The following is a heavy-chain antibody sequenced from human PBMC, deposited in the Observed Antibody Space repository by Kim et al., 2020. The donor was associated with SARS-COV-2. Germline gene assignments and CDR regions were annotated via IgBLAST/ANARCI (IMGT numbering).Heavy chain of an antibody. D-gene: IGHD3-3*01. CDR2: ISDSGTST. J-gene: IGHJ4*02. V-gene: IGHV3-23*01. CDR3: AKGASFGANRPFDY. CDR1: GFTFSSYA. Sequence: GGSLRLSCAASGFTFSSYAMSWVRQAPGKGLEWVSFISDSGTSTYYADSVKGRFTISRDNSNNALYLQMDSLRAEDTAIFYCAKGASFGANRPFDYWGQGTLVTVSS.